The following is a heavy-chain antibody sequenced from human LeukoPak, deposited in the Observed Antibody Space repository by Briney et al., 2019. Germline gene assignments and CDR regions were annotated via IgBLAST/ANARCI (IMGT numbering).Heavy chain of an antibody. CDR1: GFTFSSYG. CDR3: AKDFDGDYEGNVPQY. Sequence: GGSLRLSCAASGFTFSSYGMHWVRQAPGKGLEWVAFIRYDGSNKYYADSVKGRFTIPRDNSKNTLYLQMNSLRAEDTAVYYCAKDFDGDYEGNVPQYWGQGTLVTVSS. J-gene: IGHJ4*02. D-gene: IGHD4-17*01. CDR2: IRYDGSNK. V-gene: IGHV3-30*02.